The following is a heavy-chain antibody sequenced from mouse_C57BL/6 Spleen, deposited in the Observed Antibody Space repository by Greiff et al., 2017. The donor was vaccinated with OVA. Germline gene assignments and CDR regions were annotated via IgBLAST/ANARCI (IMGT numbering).Heavy chain of an antibody. Sequence: QVQLKQSGAELVKPGASVKMSCKASGYTFTSYWITWVKQRPGQGLEWIGDIYPGSGSTNYNEKFKSKATLTVDTSSSTAYMQLSSLTSEDSAVYYCAKSTVVSPFDYWGQGTTLTVSS. J-gene: IGHJ2*01. D-gene: IGHD1-1*01. V-gene: IGHV1-55*01. CDR3: AKSTVVSPFDY. CDR2: IYPGSGST. CDR1: GYTFTSYW.